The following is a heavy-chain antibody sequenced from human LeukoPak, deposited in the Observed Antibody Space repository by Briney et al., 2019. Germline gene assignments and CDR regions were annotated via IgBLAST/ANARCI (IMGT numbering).Heavy chain of an antibody. CDR3: ARRTGSTTYYFDY. CDR1: GFSFTSNAVG. CDR2: IFWNDVK. Sequence: SGPTLVNPTQTLTLTCTFSGFSFTSNAVGVGWIRQPPGEALEWLALIFWNDVKRYSPSLKSRLTVTKDTSKNQVVLTMTDMDLLDTATYFCARRTGSTTYYFDYWGQGTLVTVSS. V-gene: IGHV2-5*01. J-gene: IGHJ4*02. D-gene: IGHD3/OR15-3a*01.